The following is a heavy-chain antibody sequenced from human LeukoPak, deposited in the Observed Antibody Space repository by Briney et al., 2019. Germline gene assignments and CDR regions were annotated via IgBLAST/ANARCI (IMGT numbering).Heavy chain of an antibody. D-gene: IGHD5-12*01. CDR1: GGSISSSSYY. CDR2: IYYSGST. Sequence: SETLSLTCTVSGGSISSSSYYWGWIRQPPGKGLEWIGSIYYSGSTYYNPSLKSRVTISVDTSKNQFSLKLSSVTAADTAVYYCARDYIAWFDPWGQGTLVTVSS. V-gene: IGHV4-39*07. J-gene: IGHJ5*02. CDR3: ARDYIAWFDP.